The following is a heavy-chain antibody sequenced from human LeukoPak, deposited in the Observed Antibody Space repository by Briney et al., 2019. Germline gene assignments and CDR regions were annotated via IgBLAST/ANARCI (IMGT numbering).Heavy chain of an antibody. V-gene: IGHV3-74*01. D-gene: IGHD2-15*01. CDR1: GFTFSSYC. CDR3: ARDGPYCSGGSWYSRGWFDP. J-gene: IGHJ5*02. CDR2: INSDGSNT. Sequence: GGSLRLSCAASGFTFSSYCMHWVRQAPGKGLVWVSRINSDGSNTSYADSVKGRFTISRDTAKNTLYLQMNSLRAEETAVYFCARDGPYCSGGSWYSRGWFDPWGQGTLVTVSS.